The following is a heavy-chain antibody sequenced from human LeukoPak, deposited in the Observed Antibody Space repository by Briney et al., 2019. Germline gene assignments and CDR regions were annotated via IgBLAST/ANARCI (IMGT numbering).Heavy chain of an antibody. V-gene: IGHV3-7*03. CDR3: AKFGVVITTLDAFDI. Sequence: GGSLRLSCAASGFTFSSYWMSWVRQAPGKGLEWVANINQDGSEKYYVDSVKGRFTISRDNAKNSLYLQMNSLRAEDTAVYYCAKFGVVITTLDAFDIWGQGTMVTVSS. CDR2: INQDGSEK. J-gene: IGHJ3*02. CDR1: GFTFSSYW. D-gene: IGHD3-22*01.